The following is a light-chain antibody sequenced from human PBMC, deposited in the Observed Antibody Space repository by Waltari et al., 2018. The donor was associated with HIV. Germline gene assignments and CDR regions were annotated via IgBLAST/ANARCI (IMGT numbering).Light chain of an antibody. Sequence: DIQMTQSLSSLSASVGDRVTITCRASQSISRSLNWYQQKPGQAPKLLIYAASSLHGGVPSRFTASGSWTDFTLIISSLQPEDSATYYCQQTYNTPHTFGQGTKLEIK. CDR3: QQTYNTPHT. V-gene: IGKV1-39*01. CDR2: AAS. CDR1: QSISRS. J-gene: IGKJ2*01.